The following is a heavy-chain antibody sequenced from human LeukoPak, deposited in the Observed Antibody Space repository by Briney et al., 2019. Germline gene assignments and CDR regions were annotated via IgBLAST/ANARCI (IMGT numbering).Heavy chain of an antibody. Sequence: SCKVSGYTLTELSMHWVRQAPGKGLVWVSRIKSDGSSTSYADSVKGRFTISRDNAKNTLYLQMNSLRVEDTAVYYCARSDWFDPWGQGTLVTVSS. J-gene: IGHJ5*02. CDR2: IKSDGSST. CDR1: GYTLTELS. CDR3: ARSDWFDP. V-gene: IGHV3-74*01.